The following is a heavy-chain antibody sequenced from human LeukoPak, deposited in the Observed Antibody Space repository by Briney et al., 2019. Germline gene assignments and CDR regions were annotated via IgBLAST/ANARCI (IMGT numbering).Heavy chain of an antibody. Sequence: GGSLRLSCAASGFTFSSYAMSWARQAPGKGLEWVSAISGSGGSTYYADSVKGWFTISRDNSKNTLYLQMNSLRAEDTAVYYCAKRGSDSSGYPSAFDIWGQGTMVTVSS. V-gene: IGHV3-23*01. CDR3: AKRGSDSSGYPSAFDI. CDR1: GFTFSSYA. J-gene: IGHJ3*02. CDR2: ISGSGGST. D-gene: IGHD3-22*01.